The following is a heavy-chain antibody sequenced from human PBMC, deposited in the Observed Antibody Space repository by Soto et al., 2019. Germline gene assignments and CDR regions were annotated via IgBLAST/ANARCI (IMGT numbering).Heavy chain of an antibody. D-gene: IGHD2-21*02. Sequence: QVQLQESGPGLVKPSETLSLTCTVSGGSISGYYWSWIRQPPGKGLEWIGYMYNTGSTVYNPSFKSRVTRSVDTSKNQFSLKLTSVTAADTAVYYGARDLWGYCGTDCYPLDVWGQGTTVTVYS. CDR1: GGSISGYY. CDR3: ARDLWGYCGTDCYPLDV. J-gene: IGHJ6*02. CDR2: MYNTGST. V-gene: IGHV4-59*01.